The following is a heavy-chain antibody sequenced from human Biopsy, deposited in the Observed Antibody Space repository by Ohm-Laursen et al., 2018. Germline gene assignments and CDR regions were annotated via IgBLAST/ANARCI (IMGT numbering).Heavy chain of an antibody. CDR1: NVSFSSFY. CDR3: ASAGYNPDWNFDL. CDR2: ISGSSNT. V-gene: IGHV4-4*09. D-gene: IGHD5-24*01. J-gene: IGHJ2*01. Sequence: SETLSLTCAVYNVSFSSFYWSWIRQPPGKGLEWIGYISGSSNTNYNPSLKSRVTLSTDTSETQFSLRLSSVTAADTAVYYCASAGYNPDWNFDLWGRGTRVTVSS.